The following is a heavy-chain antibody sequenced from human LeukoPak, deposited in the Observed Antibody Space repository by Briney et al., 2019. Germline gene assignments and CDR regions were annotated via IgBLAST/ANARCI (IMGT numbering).Heavy chain of an antibody. V-gene: IGHV3-7*01. D-gene: IGHD6-6*01. CDR3: ARDFKGAARPGKYYYYYYMDV. Sequence: GALRLSCAASGFTFSSNWMSWVRQAPGKGLEWVANIKQDGSEKYYVDSVKGRFTISRDNSKNTLYLQMNSLRAEDTAVYYCARDFKGAARPGKYYYYYYMDVWGKGTTVTVSS. J-gene: IGHJ6*03. CDR2: IKQDGSEK. CDR1: GFTFSSNW.